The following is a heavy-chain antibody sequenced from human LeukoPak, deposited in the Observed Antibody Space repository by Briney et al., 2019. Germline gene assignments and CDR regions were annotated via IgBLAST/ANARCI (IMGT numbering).Heavy chain of an antibody. CDR3: ARDRDCSTTSCYAGHFDY. V-gene: IGHV3-48*03. J-gene: IGHJ4*02. D-gene: IGHD2-2*01. CDR2: INRSGSTI. Sequence: PGGSLRLSCVPSGFTFSSYEMNWVRQAPGKGRGWVSYINRSGSTIYYAASVKGRFTISSDNAKKSLFLQMNSLRAEDTAVYYCARDRDCSTTSCYAGHFDYWGQGTLVTVSS. CDR1: GFTFSSYE.